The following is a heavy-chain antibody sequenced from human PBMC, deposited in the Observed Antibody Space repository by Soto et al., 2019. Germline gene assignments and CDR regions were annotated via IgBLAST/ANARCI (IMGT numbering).Heavy chain of an antibody. CDR1: GGSISTYY. V-gene: IGHV4-59*01. CDR2: IDYSEST. J-gene: IGHJ4*02. D-gene: IGHD6-13*01. Sequence: SETLALTCTVSGGSISTYYWSWIRQPPGKGLEWIGYIDYSESTNYNPSLKSRVNISVDRSKNQFSLKLSSVTAADTAVYYCARGYSSSWYYAYWGQGTLVTVSS. CDR3: ARGYSSSWYYAY.